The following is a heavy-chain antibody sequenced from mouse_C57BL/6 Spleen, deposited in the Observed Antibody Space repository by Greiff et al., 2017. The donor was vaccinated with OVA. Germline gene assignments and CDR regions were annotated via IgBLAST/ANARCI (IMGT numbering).Heavy chain of an antibody. Sequence: EVKLVESGGGLVKPGGSLKLSCAASGFTFSSYTMSWVRQTQEKRLVWVATISGGGGNTYYPDSVKGRFTISRDNAKNTLYLQMSSLRSEDTALYYCARQDDGYLYFDYWGQGTTLTVSS. CDR2: ISGGGGNT. CDR3: ARQDDGYLYFDY. D-gene: IGHD2-3*01. V-gene: IGHV5-9*01. J-gene: IGHJ2*01. CDR1: GFTFSSYT.